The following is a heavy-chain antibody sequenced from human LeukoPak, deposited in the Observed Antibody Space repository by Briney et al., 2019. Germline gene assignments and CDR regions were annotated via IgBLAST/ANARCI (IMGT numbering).Heavy chain of an antibody. CDR2: IIPIFGTA. CDR1: GGTFSSYA. J-gene: IGHJ6*03. D-gene: IGHD3-10*01. CDR3: ARWARDYYNYYYMDV. V-gene: IGHV1-69*06. Sequence: SVKVSCKASGGTFSSYAISWVRQAPGHGLEWMGGIIPIFGTATYAQKFQGRVTITADKSTSTAYRERSSLRSEDTAVYYCARWARDYYNYYYMDVWGKGTTVTISS.